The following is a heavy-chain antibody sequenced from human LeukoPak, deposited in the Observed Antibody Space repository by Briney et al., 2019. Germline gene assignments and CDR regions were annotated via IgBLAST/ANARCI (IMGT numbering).Heavy chain of an antibody. CDR1: GYTFTGYY. V-gene: IGHV1-2*02. CDR3: VXXXXXXXXXVANXXXDY. Sequence: AXVKVXXXASGYTFTGYYMHWVRQAPGQGLEWMGWINPNSGGTNYAQKFQGRVTMTRDTSISTAYMEMSRLRSDDTAVYYCVXXXXXXXXXVANXXXDYWGQGTXVTVSS. CDR2: INPNSGGT. D-gene: IGHD2-15*01. J-gene: IGHJ4*02.